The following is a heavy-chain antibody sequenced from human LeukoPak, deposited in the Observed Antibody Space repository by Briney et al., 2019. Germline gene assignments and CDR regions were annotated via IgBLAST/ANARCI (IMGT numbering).Heavy chain of an antibody. D-gene: IGHD3-10*01. Sequence: GGSLRLSCAASGFTFSSYAMSWVRQAPGKGLECISVITRSGNTYYADSVKGRFTISRDNSKNTRYLQMNSLRAEDTAVYSCAKDAVAPGSGGDYFDYWGQGTLVIVSS. V-gene: IGHV3-23*01. CDR3: AKDAVAPGSGGDYFDY. CDR1: GFTFSSYA. CDR2: ITRSGNT. J-gene: IGHJ4*02.